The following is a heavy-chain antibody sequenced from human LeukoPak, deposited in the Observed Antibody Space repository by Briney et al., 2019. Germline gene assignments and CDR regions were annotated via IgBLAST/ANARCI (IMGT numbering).Heavy chain of an antibody. D-gene: IGHD2-21*02. CDR3: ARGVNIVVVTAIQGHYFDY. CDR2: INHSGST. V-gene: IGHV4-34*01. J-gene: IGHJ4*02. CDR1: GGSFSGSY. Sequence: SETPSLTCAVYGGSFSGSYWSWSRQPPGKGLELIGEINHSGSTNYNPSLKSRVTISVDTSKNQFSLKLSPVTAADTAVYYCARGVNIVVVTAIQGHYFDYWGQGTLVTVSS.